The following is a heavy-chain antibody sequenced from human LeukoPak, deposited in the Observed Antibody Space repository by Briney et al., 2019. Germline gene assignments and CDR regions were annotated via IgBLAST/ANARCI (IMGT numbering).Heavy chain of an antibody. D-gene: IGHD3-10*01. CDR1: GGSFSGYY. J-gene: IGHJ4*02. CDR2: INHSGST. V-gene: IGHV4-34*01. CDR3: ARARYYYGSGSYAWVDY. Sequence: SETLSLTCAVYGGSFSGYYWSWIRQPPGKGLEWIGEINHSGSTNYNPSLKSRVTISVDTSKNQFSLKLSSETAADTAVYYCARARYYYGSGSYAWVDYWGQGTLVTVSS.